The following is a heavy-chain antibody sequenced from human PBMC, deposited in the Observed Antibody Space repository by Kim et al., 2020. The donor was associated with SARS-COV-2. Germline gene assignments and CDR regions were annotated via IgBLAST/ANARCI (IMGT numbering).Heavy chain of an antibody. D-gene: IGHD3-9*01. CDR3: AREDYDILTGLYYFDY. CDR1: GFTFSSYW. CDR2: IKQDGSEN. Sequence: GGSLRLSCAASGFTFSSYWMSWVRQAPGKGLEWVANIKQDGSENYYVDSVKGRFTISRDNAKNSLYLQMNSLRAEDTAVYYCAREDYDILTGLYYFDYWGQGTLVTVSS. V-gene: IGHV3-7*01. J-gene: IGHJ4*02.